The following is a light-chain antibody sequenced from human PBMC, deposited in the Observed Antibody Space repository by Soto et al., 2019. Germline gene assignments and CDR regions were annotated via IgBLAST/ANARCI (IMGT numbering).Light chain of an antibody. Sequence: DIQMTQSPSSLSASVGDRVTITCQASQDISNYLNWYQQKPGKAPKLLIYDASNLETGVPSRFSGSGSGTDFSFTISCLQPEDIATYFCQQYDNLPRFTFGPGTKVDIK. CDR1: QDISNY. V-gene: IGKV1-33*01. CDR3: QQYDNLPRFT. CDR2: DAS. J-gene: IGKJ3*01.